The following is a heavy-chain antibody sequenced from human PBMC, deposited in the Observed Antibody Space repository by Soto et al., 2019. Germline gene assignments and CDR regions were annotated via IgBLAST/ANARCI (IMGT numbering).Heavy chain of an antibody. CDR1: GFTFSNYW. V-gene: IGHV3-7*01. CDR3: ARIATAGRGWDL. CDR2: IKQDGSEK. J-gene: IGHJ6*01. Sequence: EVQLVESGGGLVQPGGSLRLSCADFGFTFSNYWMSWVRQAPVKGLEWVGNIKQDGSEKNYVASVKGRFTISRENAKNSTFLEMNRPRGEGPAVYYCARIATAGRGWDLWGQGNTVVVSS. D-gene: IGHD6-13*01.